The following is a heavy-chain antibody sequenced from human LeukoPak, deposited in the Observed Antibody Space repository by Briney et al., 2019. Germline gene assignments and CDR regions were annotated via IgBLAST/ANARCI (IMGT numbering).Heavy chain of an antibody. V-gene: IGHV4-59*03. J-gene: IGHJ4*02. D-gene: IGHD3-10*01. CDR2: VYYTGTT. CDR3: ARSVLWFGDLGY. CDR1: GGSITDYY. Sequence: SETLSLTCTVSGGSITDYYWNWIRQSPEKGLEWIGYVYYTGTTYYSPSLKSRAAISLDRSKNQFSLNLNSVTAADTAVYYCARSVLWFGDLGYWGQGILVTVSS.